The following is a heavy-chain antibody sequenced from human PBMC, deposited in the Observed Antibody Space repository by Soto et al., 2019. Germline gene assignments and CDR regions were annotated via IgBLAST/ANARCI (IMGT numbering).Heavy chain of an antibody. CDR2: TCYRSKWQS. V-gene: IGHV6-1*01. CDR3: VRLIGNSWLDS. D-gene: IGHD2-8*01. Sequence: QVQLQQAGPVLVKPSQTLSLTCAISGDSVSSNSVTWNWIRQSPSRGLEWLGRTCYRSKWQSDYAVYVKSRVTINPDTSKNQFSLQLNSVTPEDTAVYYCVRLIGNSWLDSWGQGTLVTVSS. J-gene: IGHJ5*01. CDR1: GDSVSSNSVT.